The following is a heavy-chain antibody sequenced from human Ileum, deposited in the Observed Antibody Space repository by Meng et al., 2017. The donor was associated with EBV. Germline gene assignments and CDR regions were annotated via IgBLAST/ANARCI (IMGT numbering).Heavy chain of an antibody. CDR3: TRQGQDL. D-gene: IGHD2-15*01. J-gene: IGHJ4*02. CDR1: GVTFSKQI. V-gene: IGHV3-30*03. Sequence: QGQVVESGGVVVHTTMSLRISCFLSGVTFSKQIIHWIRQAPGEGLDWVAVISSENYTYYSDSVKGRFTITRDNSANTVYLQMDNLGPQDTALYFCTRQGQDLWGQGTLVTVSS. CDR2: ISSENYT.